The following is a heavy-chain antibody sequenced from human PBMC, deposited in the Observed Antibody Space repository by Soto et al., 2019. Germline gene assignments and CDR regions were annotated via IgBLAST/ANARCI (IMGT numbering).Heavy chain of an antibody. Sequence: SVKVSCKASGFTFTSSAVQWVRQARGQRLEWIGWIVVGSGNTNYAQKFQERVTITRDMSTSTAYMELSSLRSEDTAVYYCAADSSGWYVSFDYWGQGTLATVSA. CDR2: IVVGSGNT. CDR3: AADSSGWYVSFDY. CDR1: GFTFTSSA. V-gene: IGHV1-58*01. D-gene: IGHD6-19*01. J-gene: IGHJ4*02.